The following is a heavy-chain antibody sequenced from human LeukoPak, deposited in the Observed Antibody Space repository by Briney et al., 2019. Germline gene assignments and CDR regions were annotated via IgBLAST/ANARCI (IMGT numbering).Heavy chain of an antibody. Sequence: PGRSLRLSCAASGFTFSSYGMHWVRQAPGKGLEWVAVIWYDGSNKYYADSVKGRFAISRDNSKSTLYLQMNSLRAEDTAVYYCAKSPDPSGSYYDYWGQGTLVTVSS. V-gene: IGHV3-33*06. CDR2: IWYDGSNK. J-gene: IGHJ4*02. CDR1: GFTFSSYG. CDR3: AKSPDPSGSYYDY. D-gene: IGHD1-26*01.